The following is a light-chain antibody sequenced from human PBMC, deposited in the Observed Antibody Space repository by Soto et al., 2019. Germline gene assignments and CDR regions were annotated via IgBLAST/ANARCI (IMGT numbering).Light chain of an antibody. V-gene: IGKV1-39*01. J-gene: IGKJ5*01. CDR3: QQSYTTPIT. CDR2: AAS. Sequence: DVQMTQSPSTLSASVGDRVTITCRASQSISSHLNWYQQKPGKAPNLLVYAASSLQSGVPSRFTGSGSETDFTLTISSLQPEDFATYFCQQSYTTPITFGQGTRLEIK. CDR1: QSISSH.